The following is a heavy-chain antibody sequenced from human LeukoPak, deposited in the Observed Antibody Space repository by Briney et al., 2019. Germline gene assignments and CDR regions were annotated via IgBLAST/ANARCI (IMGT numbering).Heavy chain of an antibody. J-gene: IGHJ4*02. V-gene: IGHV4-61*02. CDR2: IYTSGST. D-gene: IGHD5-24*01. CDR1: GGSISSGSYY. CDR3: AREGMATIIY. Sequence: PSQTLSLTCTVSGGSISSGSYYWGWIRQPAGKGLEWIGRIYTSGSTNYNPSLKSRVTISVDTSKTQFSLKLSSVTAADTAVYYCAREGMATIIYWGQGTLVTVSS.